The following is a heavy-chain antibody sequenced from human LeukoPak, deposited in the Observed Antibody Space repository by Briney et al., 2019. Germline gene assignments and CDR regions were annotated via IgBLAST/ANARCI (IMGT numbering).Heavy chain of an antibody. CDR1: GGSITSSSHY. D-gene: IGHD2-21*01. J-gene: IGHJ5*02. V-gene: IGHV4-39*01. Sequence: SETLSLTCTVSGGSITSSSHYWGWIRQPPGKGLEWIGTIYYSGSINYNPSLKSRVTISVDTSKNQFSLRLSSVTAADTAAYFCARQGDRRSAHNLAWFDPWGQGTLVTVSS. CDR2: IYYSGSI. CDR3: ARQGDRRSAHNLAWFDP.